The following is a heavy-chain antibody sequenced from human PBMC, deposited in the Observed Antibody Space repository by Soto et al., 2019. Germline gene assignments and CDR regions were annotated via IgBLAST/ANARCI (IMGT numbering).Heavy chain of an antibody. CDR3: ARRRTIFGVVIRGNWFDP. Sequence: SETLSLTCAVYGGSFSGYYWSWIRQPPGKGLEWIGEINHSGSTNYNPSLKSRVTISVDTSKNQFPLKLSSVTAADTAVYYCARRRTIFGVVIRGNWFDPWGQGTLVTVSS. D-gene: IGHD3-3*01. V-gene: IGHV4-34*01. CDR1: GGSFSGYY. J-gene: IGHJ5*02. CDR2: INHSGST.